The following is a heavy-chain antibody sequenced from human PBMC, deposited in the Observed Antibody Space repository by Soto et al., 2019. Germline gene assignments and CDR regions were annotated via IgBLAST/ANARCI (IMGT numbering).Heavy chain of an antibody. Sequence: QVQLVQSGAEVKKPGSSVKVSCKASGGTFSSYAISWVRQAPGQGLEWMGGIIPIFGTANYAQKFQGRVTITADESTSTAYMELSSLRSEDTAVDYCARDTDFRSGYYPRDNYYGMDVWGQGTTVTVSS. CDR3: ARDTDFRSGYYPRDNYYGMDV. CDR1: GGTFSSYA. D-gene: IGHD3-3*01. CDR2: IIPIFGTA. V-gene: IGHV1-69*01. J-gene: IGHJ6*02.